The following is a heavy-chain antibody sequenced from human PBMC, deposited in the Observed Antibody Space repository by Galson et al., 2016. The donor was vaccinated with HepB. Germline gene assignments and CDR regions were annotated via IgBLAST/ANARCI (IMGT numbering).Heavy chain of an antibody. CDR2: IYYSAST. CDR3: ARRYCSGGSCYPYYFDY. J-gene: IGHJ4*02. V-gene: IGHV4-39*01. Sequence: SETLSLTCSVSGGSISSSSYYWGWIRQPPGKGLEWIGSIYYSASTYYNQSLKSRVTISVDTSKNQFSLKLTSVTPADTAVYYCARRYCSGGSCYPYYFDYWGQGTLVTVSS. D-gene: IGHD2-15*01. CDR1: GGSISSSSYY.